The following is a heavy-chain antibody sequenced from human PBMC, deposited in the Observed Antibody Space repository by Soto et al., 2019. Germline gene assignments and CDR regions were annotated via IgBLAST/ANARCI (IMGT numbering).Heavy chain of an antibody. CDR2: IMQDGSEK. J-gene: IGHJ5*02. D-gene: IGHD3-10*01. CDR3: ARDNGNPKGRFDP. CDR1: GFTVSTYW. Sequence: EVQLVESGGGLVQPGGSLRLSCVASGFTVSTYWMNWVRQAPGKGLEWVANIMQDGSEKYYVDSVKGRFTISRDNARNSLYLQMNSLRADDTGIYYCARDNGNPKGRFDPWGQGTLVTVSS. V-gene: IGHV3-7*01.